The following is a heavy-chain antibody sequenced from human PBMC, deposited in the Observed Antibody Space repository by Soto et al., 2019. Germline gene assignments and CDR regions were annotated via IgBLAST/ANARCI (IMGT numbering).Heavy chain of an antibody. Sequence: QPGGSLRLSCAASGFTFSSYEMNWVRQAPGKGLEWVSYISSSGSTIYYADSVKGRFTISRDNAKNSLYLQMNSLRAEDTAVYYCARASSSWSYYYYYGMDVWGQGTTVTVS. D-gene: IGHD6-13*01. CDR2: ISSSGSTI. J-gene: IGHJ6*02. V-gene: IGHV3-48*03. CDR3: ARASSSWSYYYYYGMDV. CDR1: GFTFSSYE.